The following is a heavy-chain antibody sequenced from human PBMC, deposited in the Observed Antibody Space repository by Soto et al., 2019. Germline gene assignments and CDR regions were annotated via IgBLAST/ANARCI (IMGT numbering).Heavy chain of an antibody. CDR3: ARDLSSSAYYCCFDS. CDR1: GFTFSSYA. D-gene: IGHD3-22*01. Sequence: ESGGGVVQPGGSLRLSCAASGFTFSSYAMHWVRQAPGTGLEWMALISYDGSTKYYADSVKGRFTISRDNSQNTLFLQMNSLRAEDTAVYYCARDLSSSAYYCCFDSWGQGTQVTVSS. J-gene: IGHJ4*02. V-gene: IGHV3-30-3*01. CDR2: ISYDGSTK.